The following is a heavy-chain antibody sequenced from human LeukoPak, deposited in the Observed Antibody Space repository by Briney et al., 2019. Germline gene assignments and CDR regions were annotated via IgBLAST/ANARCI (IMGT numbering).Heavy chain of an antibody. CDR3: ARDWAHYDTSGSALDY. Sequence: GGSLRLSCAASGFTFSSYEMNWVRQAPGKGLEWVANIKGDGNEKHYVDSVEGRFTISRDNAKNSLYLQMNSLRAEDTAVYYCARDWAHYDTSGSALDYWGQGTLVTVSS. CDR1: GFTFSSYE. CDR2: IKGDGNEK. J-gene: IGHJ4*02. D-gene: IGHD3-22*01. V-gene: IGHV3-7*01.